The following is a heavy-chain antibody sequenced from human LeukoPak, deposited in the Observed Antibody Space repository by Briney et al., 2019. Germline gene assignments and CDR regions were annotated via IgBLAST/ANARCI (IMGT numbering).Heavy chain of an antibody. V-gene: IGHV3-74*01. J-gene: IGHJ4*02. D-gene: IGHD1-26*01. CDR1: GFTFSSYW. Sequence: PGGSLRLSCAASGFTFSSYWMHWVRQAQGKGLGWVSRINSDGSSTSYADSVKGRFTISRDNAKDSLYLQMNSLRAEDTAVYYCARSSDSDFDYWGQGTLVTVSS. CDR3: ARSSDSDFDY. CDR2: INSDGSST.